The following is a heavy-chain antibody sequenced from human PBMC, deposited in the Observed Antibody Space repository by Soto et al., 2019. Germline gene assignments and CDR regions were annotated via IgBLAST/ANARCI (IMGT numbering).Heavy chain of an antibody. V-gene: IGHV3-7*03. J-gene: IGHJ6*02. CDR2: IKQDGSEK. CDR1: GFTFSSYW. D-gene: IGHD6-19*01. Sequence: QPVGSLRLSCAASGFTFSSYWMSWVRQAPGKGLEWVANIKQDGSEKYYVDSVKGRFTISRDNAKNSLYLQMNSLRAEDTAVYYCARYSSGWRSYNYYGMDVWGQGTTVTVSS. CDR3: ARYSSGWRSYNYYGMDV.